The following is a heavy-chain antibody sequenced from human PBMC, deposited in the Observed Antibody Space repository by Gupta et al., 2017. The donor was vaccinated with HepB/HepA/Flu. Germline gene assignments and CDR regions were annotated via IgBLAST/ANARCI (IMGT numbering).Heavy chain of an antibody. CDR2: IIPIFGPA. V-gene: IGHV1-69*01. J-gene: IGHJ4*02. Sequence: QVQLVQSGAEVKKPGSSVKISCKTSGRTFSSDDISWVRQAPGQGLEWMGRIIPIFGPANYARDFQGRVTITADESTRTVNMVLSSLRFEDTAIYYCARGEGVGRGYYTPNRFDYWGQGTVVTVSS. CDR1: GRTFSSDD. CDR3: ARGEGVGRGYYTPNRFDY. D-gene: IGHD3-3*01.